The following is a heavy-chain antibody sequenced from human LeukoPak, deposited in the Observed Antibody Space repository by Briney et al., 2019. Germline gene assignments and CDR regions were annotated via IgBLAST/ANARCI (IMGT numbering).Heavy chain of an antibody. CDR2: IIPIFGTA. CDR1: GGTFSSYA. V-gene: IGHV1-69*13. D-gene: IGHD6-13*01. Sequence: SVKVSCKASGGTFSSYAISWVRQAPGQGLEWMGGIIPIFGTANYAQKFQGRVTITADESTSTAYMELSSLRSEDTAVYYCARGPLRYSSSWYPFDYWGQGTLVTVSS. J-gene: IGHJ4*02. CDR3: ARGPLRYSSSWYPFDY.